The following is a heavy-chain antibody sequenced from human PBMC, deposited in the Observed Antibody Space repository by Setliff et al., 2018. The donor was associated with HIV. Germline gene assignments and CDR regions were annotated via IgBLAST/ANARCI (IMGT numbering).Heavy chain of an antibody. D-gene: IGHD3-10*01. Sequence: SETLSLTCDVSGDSISNHYWNWIRQPPGKGLEWIATIYNSGNSVSNPSLKSRVTISVDTSKNQFSLTLNSVTAADTAVYYCARVEAKVRGATYGMDVWGQGTTVTVSS. CDR1: GDSISNHY. J-gene: IGHJ6*02. CDR2: IYNSGNS. V-gene: IGHV4-59*11. CDR3: ARVEAKVRGATYGMDV.